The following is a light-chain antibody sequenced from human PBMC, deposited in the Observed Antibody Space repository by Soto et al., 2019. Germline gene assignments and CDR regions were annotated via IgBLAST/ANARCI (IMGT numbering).Light chain of an antibody. J-gene: IGKJ4*01. CDR1: QSVSSY. Sequence: EIVLTQSPATLSLSPGERATLSCRASQSVSSYLAWYQQKPGQAPRLLIYDASNRATGIPARFSGSGSGTDFNLTISSLEPEDVAVYYCQQRSNWPLALTFGGGTKVEIK. CDR3: QQRSNWPLALT. CDR2: DAS. V-gene: IGKV3-11*01.